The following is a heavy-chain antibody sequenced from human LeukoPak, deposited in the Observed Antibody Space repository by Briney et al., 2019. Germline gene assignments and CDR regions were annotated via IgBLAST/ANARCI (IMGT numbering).Heavy chain of an antibody. CDR3: ARGSSSSWHYYYYYMDV. D-gene: IGHD6-13*01. CDR2: IYHSGST. CDR1: GGSISSGAYY. V-gene: IGHV4-30-2*01. J-gene: IGHJ6*03. Sequence: SETLSLTRTVSGGSISSGAYYWSWIRQPPGKGLEWIGYIYHSGSTYYNPSLKSRVTISVDRSKNQFSLKLSSVTAADTAVYYCARGSSSSWHYYYYYMDVWGKGTTVTVSS.